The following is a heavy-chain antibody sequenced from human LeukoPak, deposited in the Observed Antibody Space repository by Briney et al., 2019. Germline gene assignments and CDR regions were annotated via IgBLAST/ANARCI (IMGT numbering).Heavy chain of an antibody. CDR1: GYTFTGYY. V-gene: IGHV1-2*02. D-gene: IGHD1-14*01. CDR2: INPNSGGT. J-gene: IGHJ4*02. Sequence: ASVKVSCKASGYTFTGYYMHWVRQAPGQGLEWTGWINPNSGGTNYAQKFQGRVTMTRDTSISTAYMELSRLRSDDTAVYYCARFLWRAGGFDYWGQGTLVTVSS. CDR3: ARFLWRAGGFDY.